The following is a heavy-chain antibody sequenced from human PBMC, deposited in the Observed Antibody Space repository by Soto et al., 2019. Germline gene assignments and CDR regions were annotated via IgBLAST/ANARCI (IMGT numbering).Heavy chain of an antibody. Sequence: EVQLVESGGGLVQPGGSLRLSCAASGFTFSSYSMNWVRQAPGKGLKWVSYISSSSSTIYYADSVKGRLTISRDNAKNSLYLQMNSLRAEDTAVYYCARDLGYCTNGVCSPLGYWGQGTLVTVSS. D-gene: IGHD2-8*01. J-gene: IGHJ4*02. CDR3: ARDLGYCTNGVCSPLGY. V-gene: IGHV3-48*01. CDR1: GFTFSSYS. CDR2: ISSSSSTI.